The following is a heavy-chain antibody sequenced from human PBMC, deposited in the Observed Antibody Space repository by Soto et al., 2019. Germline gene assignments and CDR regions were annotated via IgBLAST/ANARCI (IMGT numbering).Heavy chain of an antibody. CDR3: ASGLQDYYGMDV. CDR1: GYTFTYRY. J-gene: IGHJ6*02. CDR2: ITPFNGNT. Sequence: QMQLVQSGAEVKKTGSSVKVSCKASGYTFTYRYLHWVRQAPGQALEWMGWITPFNGNTNYAQKFQAIVTITRDRSMSTAYMELSSLRSEDTAMYYCASGLQDYYGMDVWGQGTTVTVSS. V-gene: IGHV1-45*02.